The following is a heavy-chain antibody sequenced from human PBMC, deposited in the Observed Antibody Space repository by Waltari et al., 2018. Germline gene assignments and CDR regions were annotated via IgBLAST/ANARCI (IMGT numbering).Heavy chain of an antibody. D-gene: IGHD2-2*01. CDR1: GFPLSSYA. V-gene: IGHV3-23*03. CDR3: AKSPRPNCGSSSCAFVNS. J-gene: IGHJ4*02. Sequence: EVHLLESGGGLAQPGGSLRLSCAASGFPLSSYAISWVRQAPGKVLEWVSLIYSDSNTYYADSVKGRFTISRDNSKNTLYLQMDSLTFEDTALYYCAKSPRPNCGSSSCAFVNSWGQGTLVTVSS. CDR2: LIYSDSNT.